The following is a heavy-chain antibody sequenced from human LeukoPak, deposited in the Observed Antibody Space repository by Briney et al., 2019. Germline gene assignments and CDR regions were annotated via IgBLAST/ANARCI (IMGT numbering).Heavy chain of an antibody. CDR2: ISGSGSYT. CDR1: GFTVSDYS. V-gene: IGHV3-23*01. Sequence: GGSLRLSCAASGFTVSDYSMSWVRQAPGKGLEWVSAISGSGSYTDYADSVKGRFTISRDNSKNTLYLQMNSLRAEDTAVYYCAKGSYDPYAFDIWGQGTMVTVSS. D-gene: IGHD3-22*01. CDR3: AKGSYDPYAFDI. J-gene: IGHJ3*02.